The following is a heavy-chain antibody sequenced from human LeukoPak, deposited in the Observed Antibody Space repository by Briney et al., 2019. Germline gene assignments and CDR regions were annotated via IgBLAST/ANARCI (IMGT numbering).Heavy chain of an antibody. J-gene: IGHJ5*02. CDR1: GGSISSYY. Sequence: SETLSLTCTVSGGSISSYYWSWIRQPPGKGLEWIGYIYYSGSTNYNPSLKSRVTISVDTSKNQFSLKLSSVTAADTAVYYCARRAPIVVVPAAVFDPWGQGTLVTVSS. V-gene: IGHV4-59*12. D-gene: IGHD2-2*01. CDR2: IYYSGST. CDR3: ARRAPIVVVPAAVFDP.